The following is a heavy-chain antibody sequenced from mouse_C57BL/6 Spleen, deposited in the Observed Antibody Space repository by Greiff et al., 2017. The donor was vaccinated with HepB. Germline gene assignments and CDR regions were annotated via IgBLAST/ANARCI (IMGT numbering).Heavy chain of an antibody. Sequence: ESGPGLVKPSQSLSLTCSVTGYSITSGYYWNWIRQFPGNKLEWMGYISYDGSNNYNPSLKNRISITRDTSKNQFFLKLNSVTTEDTATYYCARDRELLYYYAMDYWGQGTSVTVSS. CDR1: GYSITSGYY. CDR3: ARDRELLYYYAMDY. CDR2: ISYDGSN. V-gene: IGHV3-6*01. J-gene: IGHJ4*01. D-gene: IGHD2-12*01.